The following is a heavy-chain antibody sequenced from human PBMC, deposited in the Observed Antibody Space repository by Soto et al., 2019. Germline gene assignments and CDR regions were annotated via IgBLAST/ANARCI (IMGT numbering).Heavy chain of an antibody. CDR1: GGSVRSGSYY. CDR2: IYYSGST. D-gene: IGHD3-22*01. J-gene: IGHJ4*02. Sequence: SETLSLTCSVSGGSVRSGSYYLRWIRQPPGKGLEWIGYIYYSGSTNYNPSLKSRVTISVDTSKNQFSLKLSSVTAADTAVYYCARDYYDSSGYYGLWDYWGQGTLVTVSS. CDR3: ARDYYDSSGYYGLWDY. V-gene: IGHV4-61*01.